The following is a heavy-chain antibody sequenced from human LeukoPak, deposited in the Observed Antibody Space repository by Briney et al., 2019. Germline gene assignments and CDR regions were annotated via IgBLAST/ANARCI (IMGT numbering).Heavy chain of an antibody. D-gene: IGHD2-2*01. J-gene: IGHJ4*02. CDR1: GFTFSIYW. CDR2: IQQDGSEK. CDR3: AREGGGCSSTSCYAS. Sequence: GGSLRLSCAASGFTFSIYWMSTVRQAPGKGLERGSNIQQDGSEKYYVDSVKGRFTISRDNAKNSLYLQMNSVRAEDTAVYYCAREGGGCSSTSCYASWGKGTLVTVSS. V-gene: IGHV3-7*01.